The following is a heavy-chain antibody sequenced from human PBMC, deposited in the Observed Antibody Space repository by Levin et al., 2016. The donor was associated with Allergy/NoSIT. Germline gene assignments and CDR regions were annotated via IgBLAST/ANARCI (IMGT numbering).Heavy chain of an antibody. D-gene: IGHD5-12*01. Sequence: ASVKVSCKASGYTFVHYAINWVRQAPRQGLEWMGWINTNTGNPTYAQGFAGRFVFSLDTSVSTAYLQINSLKPEDTAVYYCARERIVADLWGQGTLVTVSS. CDR1: GYTFVHYA. V-gene: IGHV7-4-1*02. J-gene: IGHJ5*02. CDR2: INTNTGNP. CDR3: ARERIVADL.